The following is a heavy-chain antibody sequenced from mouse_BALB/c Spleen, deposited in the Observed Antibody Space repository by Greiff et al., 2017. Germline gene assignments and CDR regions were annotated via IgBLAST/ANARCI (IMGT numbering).Heavy chain of an antibody. CDR2: ISSGGST. CDR1: GFTFSSYA. CDR3: ARAYYYGSSEWYFDV. Sequence: EVKLVESGGGLVKPGGSLKLSCAASGFTFSSYAMSWVRQTPEKRLEWVASISSGGSTYYPESVKGRFTISRDNARNMLYLQMSSLRSEDTAMYYGARAYYYGSSEWYFDVWGAGTTVTVSS. D-gene: IGHD1-1*01. J-gene: IGHJ1*01. V-gene: IGHV5-6-5*01.